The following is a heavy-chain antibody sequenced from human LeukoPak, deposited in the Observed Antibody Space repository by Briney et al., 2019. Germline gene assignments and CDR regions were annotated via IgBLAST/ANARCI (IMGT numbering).Heavy chain of an antibody. CDR3: ARVHDFWDS. CDR1: GFTFSSYA. Sequence: PGGSLRLSCAASGFTFSSYAMSWVRQAPGKGLEWVSAISGSGGSTYYADSVKGRFTISRDNAKNSLYLQMNSLRAEDTAVYYCARVHDFWDSWGQGTLVTVSS. CDR2: ISGSGGST. D-gene: IGHD3-3*01. V-gene: IGHV3-23*01. J-gene: IGHJ4*02.